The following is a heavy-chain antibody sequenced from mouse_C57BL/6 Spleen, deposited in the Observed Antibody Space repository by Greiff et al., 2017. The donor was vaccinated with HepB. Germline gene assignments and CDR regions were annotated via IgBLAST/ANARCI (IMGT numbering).Heavy chain of an antibody. D-gene: IGHD2-3*01. J-gene: IGHJ1*03. CDR1: GYTFTDYN. Sequence: EVQLQQSGPELVKPGASVKIPCKASGYTFTDYNMDWVKQSHGKSLEWIGDINPNNGGTIYNQKFKGKATLTVDKSSSTAYMELRSLTSEDTAVYYCARHDGFSLFDVWGTGTTVTVSS. CDR3: ARHDGFSLFDV. V-gene: IGHV1-18*01. CDR2: INPNNGGT.